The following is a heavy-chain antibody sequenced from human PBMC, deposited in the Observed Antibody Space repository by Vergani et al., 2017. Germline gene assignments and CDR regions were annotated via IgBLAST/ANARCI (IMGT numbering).Heavy chain of an antibody. D-gene: IGHD2-2*01. CDR1: GFTFGDYA. Sequence: EVQLVESGGGLVKPGRSLRLSCTASGFTFGDYAMSWFRQAPGKGLEWVGFIRSKAYGGTTEYAASVKGRFTISRDDSKSIAYLQMNSLKTEDTAVYYCTKTSTPLSYYFDHWGQGTLVTVSS. J-gene: IGHJ4*02. V-gene: IGHV3-49*05. CDR3: TKTSTPLSYYFDH. CDR2: IRSKAYGGTT.